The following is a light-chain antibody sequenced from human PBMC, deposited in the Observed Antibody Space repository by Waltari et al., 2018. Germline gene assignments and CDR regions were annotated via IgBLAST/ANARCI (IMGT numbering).Light chain of an antibody. Sequence: QSALTQPASVSGSPGQSATISCTGTSNDVGSSNFFSWYQQHPGKAPKLIIHDDTERPSGVSDRLSGSKSANGASLTISGLQAEDEAHYYCCAYTGKVFGGGTRLTVL. CDR2: DDT. J-gene: IGLJ3*02. CDR1: SNDVGSSNF. V-gene: IGLV2-23*01. CDR3: CAYTGKV.